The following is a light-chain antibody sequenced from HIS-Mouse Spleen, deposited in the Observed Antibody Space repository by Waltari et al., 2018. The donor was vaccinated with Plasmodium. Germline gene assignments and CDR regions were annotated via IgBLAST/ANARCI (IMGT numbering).Light chain of an antibody. Sequence: EIVLTQSPGTLSLSPGERATLSCRASQSVSSSYLAWYQQKPGQAPRLLILGASSRATGIPDRCRGSGSGTDFTRTISRLEPEDFAVYYCQQYGSSPITFGQGTRLEIK. CDR1: QSVSSSY. CDR3: QQYGSSPIT. CDR2: GAS. J-gene: IGKJ5*01. V-gene: IGKV3-20*01.